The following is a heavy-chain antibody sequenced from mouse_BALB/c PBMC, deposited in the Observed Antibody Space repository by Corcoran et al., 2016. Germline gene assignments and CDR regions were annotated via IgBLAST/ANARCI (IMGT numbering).Heavy chain of an antibody. J-gene: IGHJ2*01. V-gene: IGHV3-6*02. CDR1: GYSITSGYY. Sequence: DVQLQESGPGLVKPSQSLSLTCSVTGYSITSGYYWNWIRQFPGNKLEWMGYISYDGINNYNPSLKNRISITRDTSKNQFFLKLNSVTTEDTATYYCARDYYGSSYFDYWGQGTTLTVSS. D-gene: IGHD1-1*01. CDR2: ISYDGIN. CDR3: ARDYYGSSYFDY.